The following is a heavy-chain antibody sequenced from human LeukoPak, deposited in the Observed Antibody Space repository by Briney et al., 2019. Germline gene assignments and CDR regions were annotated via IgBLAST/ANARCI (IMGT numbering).Heavy chain of an antibody. CDR2: INHSGST. Sequence: SETLSLTCAVYGGSFSGYYWSWIRQPPGKGLEWIGEINHSGSTNYNPSLKSRVTISVDTSKNQFSLKLSSVTAADTAVYYCARRLGYCSSTSCYAGRFDPWGQGALVTVSS. V-gene: IGHV4-34*01. J-gene: IGHJ5*02. D-gene: IGHD2-2*01. CDR1: GGSFSGYY. CDR3: ARRLGYCSSTSCYAGRFDP.